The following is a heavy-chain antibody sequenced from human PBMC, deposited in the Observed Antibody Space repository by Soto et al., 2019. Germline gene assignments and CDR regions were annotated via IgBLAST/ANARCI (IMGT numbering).Heavy chain of an antibody. Sequence: EVQLLESGGGLVQPGGSLRLSCAASGFTFSSHVMSWVRQAPGKGLEWVSGISTGGGSTDYADSVKGRFTISRDNSKNTRHLQMKSLRAEDTVVYYCARSREIIASAGSFDYWGQGTLVTVSS. CDR2: ISTGGGST. CDR3: ARSREIIASAGSFDY. CDR1: GFTFSSHV. V-gene: IGHV3-23*01. D-gene: IGHD6-25*01. J-gene: IGHJ4*02.